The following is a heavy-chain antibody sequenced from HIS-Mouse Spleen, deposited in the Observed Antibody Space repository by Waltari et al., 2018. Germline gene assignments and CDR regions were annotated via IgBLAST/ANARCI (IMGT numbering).Heavy chain of an antibody. D-gene: IGHD6-19*01. J-gene: IGHJ4*02. CDR2: ITYDGSNK. V-gene: IGHV3-30*18. CDR3: AKASSGWLDY. CDR1: GFTFSSYG. Sequence: QVQLVESGGGVVQPGRSLRLSCAASGFTFSSYGMHWVRQAAGKGLEWVAVITYDGSNKYYADSVKGRLSISRDNSKNTLYLQMNSLRAEDTAVYYCAKASSGWLDYWGQGTLVTVSS.